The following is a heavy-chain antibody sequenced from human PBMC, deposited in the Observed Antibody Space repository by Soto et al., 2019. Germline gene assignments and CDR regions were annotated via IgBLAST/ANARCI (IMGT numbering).Heavy chain of an antibody. CDR2: ISYDGSNK. V-gene: IGHV3-30-3*01. Sequence: PGGSLRLSCAASGFTFSSYAMHWVRQAPGKGLEWVAVISYDGSNKYYADSVKGRFTISRDNSKNTLYLQMNSLRAEDTAVYYCARDRYSSSSTVIYYYYYGMDVWGQGTTVTVSS. CDR1: GFTFSSYA. J-gene: IGHJ6*02. D-gene: IGHD6-6*01. CDR3: ARDRYSSSSTVIYYYYYGMDV.